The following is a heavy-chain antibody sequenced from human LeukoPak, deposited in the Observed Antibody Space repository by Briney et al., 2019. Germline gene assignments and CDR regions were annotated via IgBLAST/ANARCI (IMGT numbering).Heavy chain of an antibody. CDR1: GFTLSSYA. CDR2: ISGGSGTT. Sequence: GGSLRLSCAASGFTLSSYAMSWVRQSPEKGLAWVSSISGGSGTTYYADSVKGRFTISRDNSKNTLYLQMNSLRAEDTAVYYCAKDRHYDFWSGYSFDYWGQGTLVTVSS. V-gene: IGHV3-23*01. CDR3: AKDRHYDFWSGYSFDY. J-gene: IGHJ4*02. D-gene: IGHD3-3*01.